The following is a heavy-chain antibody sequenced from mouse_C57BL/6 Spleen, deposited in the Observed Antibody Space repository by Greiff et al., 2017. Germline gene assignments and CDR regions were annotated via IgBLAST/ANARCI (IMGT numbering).Heavy chain of an antibody. Sequence: VQRVESGAELMKPGASVKLSCKATGYTFTGYWIEWVKQRPGHGLEWIGEILPGSGSTHYNEKFKGKATFTADTSSNTAYMQLSSLTTEDSAIYYCARTGTGWYFDVWGTGTTVTVSS. CDR1: GYTFTGYW. V-gene: IGHV1-9*01. D-gene: IGHD4-1*01. CDR3: ARTGTGWYFDV. J-gene: IGHJ1*03. CDR2: ILPGSGST.